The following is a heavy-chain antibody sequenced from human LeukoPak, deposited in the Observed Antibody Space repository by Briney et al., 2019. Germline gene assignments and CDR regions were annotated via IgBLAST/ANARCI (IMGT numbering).Heavy chain of an antibody. Sequence: PSETLSLTCAVYGGSFTGYYWSWIRQPPGKGLEGIGEINHSGSTNYNPSLKSRVTISVDTSKNQFSLKLSSVTAADTAVYYCARGGYYDSSGYYSDAFDIWGQGTMVTVSS. CDR3: ARGGYYDSSGYYSDAFDI. CDR1: GGSFTGYY. V-gene: IGHV4-34*01. D-gene: IGHD3-22*01. CDR2: INHSGST. J-gene: IGHJ3*02.